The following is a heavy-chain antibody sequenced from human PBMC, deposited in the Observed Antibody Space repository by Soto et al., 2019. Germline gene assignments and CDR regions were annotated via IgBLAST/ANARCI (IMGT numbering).Heavy chain of an antibody. D-gene: IGHD6-6*01. CDR1: GYTFANYA. CDR2: INTGNGFP. J-gene: IGHJ4*02. Sequence: AASVKVSCKTSGYTFANYAIHWVRQAPGERLEWMGWINTGNGFPEYSQKFQDKVTFTRDSSASTAYMELSSLKYEDTAVYFCARRASNSGAFDSWGQGTLVTVSS. V-gene: IGHV1-3*04. CDR3: ARRASNSGAFDS.